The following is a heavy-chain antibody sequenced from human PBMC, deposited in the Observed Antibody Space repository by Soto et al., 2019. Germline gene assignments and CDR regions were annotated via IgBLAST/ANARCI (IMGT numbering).Heavy chain of an antibody. Sequence: GESLKISCKGSGYNFITDWISWVRQMPGKGLEWMGRIDPTDSYTKYSPSFEGHVTISADDSTSTAYMELTSLESDDTAVYYCARDPLSSFAMDVWGQGTTVTVSS. CDR3: ARDPLSSFAMDV. J-gene: IGHJ6*02. V-gene: IGHV5-10-1*01. CDR1: GYNFITDW. CDR2: IDPTDSYT. D-gene: IGHD3-10*02.